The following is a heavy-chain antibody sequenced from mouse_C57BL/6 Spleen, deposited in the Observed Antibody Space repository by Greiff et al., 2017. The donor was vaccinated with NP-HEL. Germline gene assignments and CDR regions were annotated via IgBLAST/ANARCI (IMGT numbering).Heavy chain of an antibody. Sequence: QVQLQQSGAELVKPGASVKMSCKASGYTFTSYWITWVKQRPGQGLEWIGDIYPGSGSTNYNEKFKSKATLTVDTSSSPAYMQLSSLTSEDSAVYYCARGPYYFDYWGQGTTLTVSS. J-gene: IGHJ2*01. V-gene: IGHV1-55*01. CDR3: ARGPYYFDY. CDR2: IYPGSGST. CDR1: GYTFTSYW.